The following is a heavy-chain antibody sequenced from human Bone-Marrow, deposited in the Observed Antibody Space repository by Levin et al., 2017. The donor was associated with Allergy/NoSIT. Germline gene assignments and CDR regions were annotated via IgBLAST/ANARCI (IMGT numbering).Heavy chain of an antibody. D-gene: IGHD1-26*01. CDR1: GFSLSTSGVG. V-gene: IGHV2-5*02. CDR3: ARRSGSHSPTRSWLDP. Sequence: SGPTLVKPTQTLTLTCTFSGFSLSTSGVGVDWIRQSPGKALEWLALIYWDDDKRYSPSLKTRLTITKDISKNQVVLTMTNMDPLDTATYYCARRSGSHSPTRSWLDPWGQGILVTVSS. J-gene: IGHJ5*02. CDR2: IYWDDDK.